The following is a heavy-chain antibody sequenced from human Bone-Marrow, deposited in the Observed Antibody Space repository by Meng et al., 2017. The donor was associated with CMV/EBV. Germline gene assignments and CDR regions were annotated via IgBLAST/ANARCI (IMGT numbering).Heavy chain of an antibody. V-gene: IGHV1-8*01. D-gene: IGHD2-8*01. Sequence: ASVKVSCKASGYTFSYYDILWVRQASGQGLEWVGWMNPNRGNTAYAQKFQGRVTMSRDTSTSIAYMELSSLRSGGTAVYYCARGQVKCSTNNCHDYRFSGMDVWGQGITVTVSS. CDR3: ARGQVKCSTNNCHDYRFSGMDV. CDR2: MNPNRGNT. J-gene: IGHJ6*02. CDR1: GYTFSYYD.